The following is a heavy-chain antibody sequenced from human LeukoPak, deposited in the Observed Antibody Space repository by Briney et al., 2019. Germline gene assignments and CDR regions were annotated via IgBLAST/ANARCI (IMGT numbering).Heavy chain of an antibody. J-gene: IGHJ5*02. CDR1: GFTFSNYW. V-gene: IGHV3-74*01. Sequence: GGSLRLSCAASGFTFSNYWMHWFRQAPGKGLVWVSRINSDESSTVYADSVKGRFTISRDNAKKTLHLQMNSLRAEDTAVYYCARDNSVRDEAWWFNPWGQGTLVTVSS. D-gene: IGHD5-24*01. CDR2: INSDESST. CDR3: ARDNSVRDEAWWFNP.